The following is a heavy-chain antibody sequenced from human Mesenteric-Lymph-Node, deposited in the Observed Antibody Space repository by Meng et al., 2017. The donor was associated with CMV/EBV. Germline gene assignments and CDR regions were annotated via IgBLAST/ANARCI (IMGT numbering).Heavy chain of an antibody. J-gene: IGHJ4*02. CDR2: IYYTGST. Sequence: SETLSLTCTVSGDSISSGGYYWGWIRQPPGKGLEWIGTIYYTGSTYYNPSLKSRVTISVDTSKNQFSLKLSSVTAADTAVYYCARRYGDPEYYFDYWGQGTLVTVSS. CDR3: ARRYGDPEYYFDY. CDR1: GDSISSGGYY. D-gene: IGHD4-17*01. V-gene: IGHV4-39*07.